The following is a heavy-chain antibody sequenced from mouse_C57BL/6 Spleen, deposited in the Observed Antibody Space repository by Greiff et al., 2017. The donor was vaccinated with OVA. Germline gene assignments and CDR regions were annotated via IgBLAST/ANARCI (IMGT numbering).Heavy chain of an antibody. CDR1: GFSLTSYA. CDR3: AGSSNPNSYAMDY. D-gene: IGHD2-5*01. CDR2: IWTGGGT. J-gene: IGHJ4*01. V-gene: IGHV2-9-1*01. Sequence: VQLQESGPGLVAPSQSLSITCTVSGFSLTSYAISWVRQPPGKGLEWLGVIWTGGGTNYNSALKSRLSISKDNSKSQVFLKMNSLQTDDTARYYCAGSSNPNSYAMDYWGQGTSVTVSS.